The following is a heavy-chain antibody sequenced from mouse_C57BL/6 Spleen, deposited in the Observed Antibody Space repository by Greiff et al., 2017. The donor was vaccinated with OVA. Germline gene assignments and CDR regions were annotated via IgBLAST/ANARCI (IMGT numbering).Heavy chain of an antibody. D-gene: IGHD2-4*01. CDR2: IYPRSGNT. V-gene: IGHV1-81*01. Sequence: QVQLKQSGAELARPGASVKLSCKASGYTFTSYGISWVKQRTGQGLEWIGEIYPRSGNTYYNEKFKGKATLTADKSSSTAYMELRSLTSEDSAVYFCAPIYYDYDEVAYWGQVTLATVSA. J-gene: IGHJ3*01. CDR1: GYTFTSYG. CDR3: APIYYDYDEVAY.